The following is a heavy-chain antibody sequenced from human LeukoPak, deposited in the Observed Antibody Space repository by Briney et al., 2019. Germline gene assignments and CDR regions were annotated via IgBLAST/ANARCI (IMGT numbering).Heavy chain of an antibody. J-gene: IGHJ4*02. D-gene: IGHD2-15*01. Sequence: NPSETLSLTCTVSGYSISSGYYWGWIRQPPGKGLEWIGSIYHSGSAYYNPSLKSRVTISVDTSKNQFSLKLSSVTAADTAVYYCARGIDYWGQGTLVTVST. V-gene: IGHV4-38-2*02. CDR1: GYSISSGYY. CDR2: IYHSGSA. CDR3: ARGIDY.